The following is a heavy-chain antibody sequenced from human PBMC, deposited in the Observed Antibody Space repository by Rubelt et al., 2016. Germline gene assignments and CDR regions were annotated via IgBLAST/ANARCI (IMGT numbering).Heavy chain of an antibody. CDR1: GFTFSSYA. CDR3: GGEVAGSWDV. Sequence: EVQLLESGGGLVQPGGSLRLSCAASGFTFSSYAMSWVRQAPGKGLEWVANIKQDGSEKYYVDSVKGRFTISRDNAKNSLYLENESVDAEGAGVYYCGGEVAGSWDVWGQGTTVTVSS. CDR2: IKQDGSEK. D-gene: IGHD6-19*01. J-gene: IGHJ6*02. V-gene: IGHV3-7*01.